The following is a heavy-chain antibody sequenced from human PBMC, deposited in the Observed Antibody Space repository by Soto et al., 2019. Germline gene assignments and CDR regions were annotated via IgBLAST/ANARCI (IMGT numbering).Heavy chain of an antibody. V-gene: IGHV4-39*01. CDR1: GGSIGTSAYY. Sequence: SETLSLTCAVSGGSIGTSAYYWGWIRQAPGKGLEWIGSINHSGNTYLSPSLKDRVTMSVDTSKNSFSLKLRSATAADTGLYYCSRRAPEGFDPWGQGTLVTV. CDR3: SRRAPEGFDP. CDR2: INHSGNT. J-gene: IGHJ5*02.